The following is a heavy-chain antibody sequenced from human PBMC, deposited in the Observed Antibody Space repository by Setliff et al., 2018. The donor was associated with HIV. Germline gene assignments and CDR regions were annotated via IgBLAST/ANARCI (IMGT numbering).Heavy chain of an antibody. D-gene: IGHD1-26*01. Sequence: ASVKVSCKASGYTFTGYYMDWVQQAPGEGLEWMGRVDPEDGDTIYSGKFQGRVTIIAETSTDTAYMELSSLRSEDTAVYYCTAWGHSGSSGHYMDVWGKGTTVTV. CDR1: GYTFTGYY. V-gene: IGHV1-69-2*01. J-gene: IGHJ6*03. CDR3: TAWGHSGSSGHYMDV. CDR2: VDPEDGDT.